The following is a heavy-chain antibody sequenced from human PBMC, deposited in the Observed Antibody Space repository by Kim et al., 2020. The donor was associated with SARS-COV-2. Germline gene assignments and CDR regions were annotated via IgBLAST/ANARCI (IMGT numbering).Heavy chain of an antibody. Sequence: ADCVKGRFTNSRDNSKNTLYLQMNSLRAEDTAVYYCARVRGSGSYSGLDYWGQGTLVTVSS. V-gene: IGHV3-30*07. J-gene: IGHJ4*02. CDR3: ARVRGSGSYSGLDY. D-gene: IGHD3-10*01.